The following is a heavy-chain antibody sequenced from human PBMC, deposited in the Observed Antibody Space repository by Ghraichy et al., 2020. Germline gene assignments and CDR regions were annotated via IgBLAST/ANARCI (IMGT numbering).Heavy chain of an antibody. V-gene: IGHV3-7*01. CDR3: ARDEI. J-gene: IGHJ3*02. Sequence: GESLNISCAASGFTFSGSWMSWVRQAPGKGLEWVANINRDGRGKNYVDSVKGRFTISRDNAKNSLYLQMNTLRVEDTAIYYCARDEIWGQGTVVIVSS. CDR1: GFTFSGSW. CDR2: INRDGRGK.